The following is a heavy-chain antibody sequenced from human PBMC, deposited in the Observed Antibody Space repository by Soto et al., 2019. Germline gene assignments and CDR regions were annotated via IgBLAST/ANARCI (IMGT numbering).Heavy chain of an antibody. CDR2: INGDGSIT. J-gene: IGHJ5*02. V-gene: IGHV3-74*01. D-gene: IGHD5-12*01. CDR1: GFNFNFFW. CDR3: VRDSPTNLEDADTVASWFDP. Sequence: EVLLVESGGGLVQPGGSLRLSCAASGFNFNFFWMHWVRQAPGKGLVWVSRINGDGSITNYADSVKGRFTISRDNAKNTLFRQMDSLRVEDTAVYYCVRDSPTNLEDADTVASWFDPWGQGTLVTVSS.